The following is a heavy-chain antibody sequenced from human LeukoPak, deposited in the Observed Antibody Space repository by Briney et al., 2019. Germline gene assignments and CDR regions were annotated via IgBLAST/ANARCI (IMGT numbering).Heavy chain of an antibody. CDR2: IKQDGSEK. V-gene: IGHV3-7*01. D-gene: IGHD3-9*01. J-gene: IGHJ4*02. Sequence: GGSLRLSCAASGFTFSSYWMSWVRQAPGKGLEWVANIKQDGSEKYYVDSVKGRFTISRDNAKNSLYLQMNSLRAEDTAVYYCARANLVSYYDILTGYYAFDYWGQGTLATVSS. CDR1: GFTFSSYW. CDR3: ARANLVSYYDILTGYYAFDY.